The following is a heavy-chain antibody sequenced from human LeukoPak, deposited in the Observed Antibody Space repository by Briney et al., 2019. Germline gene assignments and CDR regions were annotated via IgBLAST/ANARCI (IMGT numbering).Heavy chain of an antibody. J-gene: IGHJ5*02. Sequence: GGSLRLSCAASGFTFSSYWMSWVRQAPGKGLEWVANIKQDGSEIYYVNSVKGRFSISRDNAKNSLYLQMNSLRAEDTAVYYCARSNWNDLDWFDPWGQGTLVTVSS. D-gene: IGHD1-1*01. V-gene: IGHV3-7*01. CDR3: ARSNWNDLDWFDP. CDR2: IKQDGSEI. CDR1: GFTFSSYW.